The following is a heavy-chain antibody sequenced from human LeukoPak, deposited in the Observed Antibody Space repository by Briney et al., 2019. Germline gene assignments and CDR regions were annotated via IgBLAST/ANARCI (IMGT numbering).Heavy chain of an antibody. V-gene: IGHV3-23*01. CDR3: AKGIYGSGSYYPDY. CDR1: GFTFSNDG. J-gene: IGHJ4*02. D-gene: IGHD3-10*01. CDR2: ISGSGGST. Sequence: GGSLRLSCAASGFTFSNDGMSWVRQAPGNGLESVSAISGSGGSTNYADSVKGRFTISRDNSKNTLHLQMSSLRAEDTAVYYCAKGIYGSGSYYPDYWGQGTLVTVSS.